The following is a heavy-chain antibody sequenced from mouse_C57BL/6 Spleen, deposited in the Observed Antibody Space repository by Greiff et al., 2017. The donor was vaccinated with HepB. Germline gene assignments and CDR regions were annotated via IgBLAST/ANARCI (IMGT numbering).Heavy chain of an antibody. J-gene: IGHJ3*01. D-gene: IGHD2-5*01. CDR1: GFTFSNYW. V-gene: IGHV6-3*01. Sequence: DVQLQESGGGLVQPGGSMKLSCVASGFTFSNYWMNWVRQSPEKGLEWVAQIRLKSDNYATHYAESVKGRFTISRDDSKSSVYLQMNNLRAEDTGIYYCTLYSNYEGWCAYWGQGTLVTVSA. CDR3: TLYSNYEGWCAY. CDR2: IRLKSDNYAT.